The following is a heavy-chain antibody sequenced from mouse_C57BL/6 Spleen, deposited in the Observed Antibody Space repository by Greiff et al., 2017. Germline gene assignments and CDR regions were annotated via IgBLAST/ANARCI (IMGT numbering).Heavy chain of an antibody. J-gene: IGHJ4*01. CDR2: IYPRSGNT. CDR3: ARRGAGSYAMDY. CDR1: GYTFTSYG. D-gene: IGHD3-3*01. V-gene: IGHV1-81*01. Sequence: VKLVESGAELARPGASVKLSCKASGYTFTSYGISWVKQRTGQGLEWIGEIYPRSGNTYYNEKFKGKATLTADKSSSTAYMELRSLTSEDSAVYFCARRGAGSYAMDYWGQGTSVTVSS.